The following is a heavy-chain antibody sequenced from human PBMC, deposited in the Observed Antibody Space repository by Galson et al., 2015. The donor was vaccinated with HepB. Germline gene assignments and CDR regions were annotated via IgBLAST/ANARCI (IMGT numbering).Heavy chain of an antibody. Sequence: SVKVSCKASGYTFSRYGISWVRLAPGQGLEWMGWISGDNANTNYAQKLQGRVTMTTDTSTSTAYMELTSLRSDDTAVYYCARGGYSYGKFDYWGQGTLVTVSS. CDR2: ISGDNANT. J-gene: IGHJ4*02. V-gene: IGHV1-18*01. CDR1: GYTFSRYG. D-gene: IGHD5-18*01. CDR3: ARGGYSYGKFDY.